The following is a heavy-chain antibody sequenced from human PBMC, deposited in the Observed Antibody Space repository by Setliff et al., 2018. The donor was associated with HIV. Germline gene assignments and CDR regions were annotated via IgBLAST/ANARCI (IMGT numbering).Heavy chain of an antibody. CDR1: GFTFSNYW. Sequence: GGSLRLSCVASGFTFSNYWMIWVRQAPGKGLVWVASIKYDGSIISHADSVKGRFTISRDNAKNTLFLQMNSLRAEDTAVYYCTSSNCVVVTASVSDAFHIWGQGTMVTVSS. CDR2: IKYDGSII. CDR3: TSSNCVVVTASVSDAFHI. V-gene: IGHV3-74*01. J-gene: IGHJ3*02. D-gene: IGHD2-21*02.